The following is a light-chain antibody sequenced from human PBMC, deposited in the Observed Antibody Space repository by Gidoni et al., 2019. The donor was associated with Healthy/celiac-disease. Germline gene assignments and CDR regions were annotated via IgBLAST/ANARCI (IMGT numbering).Light chain of an antibody. V-gene: IGKV3-20*01. J-gene: IGKJ1*01. Sequence: EIVLTQSPGTLSLSPGDRATLSCRASQSVSSSYLAWYQQKPGQAPRLLIYGASSRATGVPDRFSGSGSGTDFTLTISRLEPEDFAVYYCQQYGSSPPWTFGQXTKVEIK. CDR2: GAS. CDR1: QSVSSSY. CDR3: QQYGSSPPWT.